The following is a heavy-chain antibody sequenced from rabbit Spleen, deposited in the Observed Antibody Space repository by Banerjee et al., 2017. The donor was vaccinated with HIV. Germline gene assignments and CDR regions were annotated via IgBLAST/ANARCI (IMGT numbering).Heavy chain of an antibody. J-gene: IGHJ4*01. Sequence: QEQLVESGGGLVKPGGTLTLTCTVSGFSFSSNWICWVRQAPGKGLEWIACIDSGSSGFTYFASWAKGRFTISKTSSTTVTLQMTSLTAADTATYFCARGSATMTLVIIGYYFNLWGQGTLVTVS. CDR3: ARGSATMTLVIIGYYFNL. CDR1: GFSFSSNW. V-gene: IGHV1S45*01. D-gene: IGHD2-1*01. CDR2: IDSGSSGFT.